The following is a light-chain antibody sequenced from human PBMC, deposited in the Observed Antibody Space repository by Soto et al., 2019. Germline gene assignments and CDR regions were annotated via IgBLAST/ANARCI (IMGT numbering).Light chain of an antibody. CDR1: QSFRGL. V-gene: IGKV3-15*01. CDR3: QQYNNWPPGLT. Sequence: EVVLTQSPVTLSLSPGERATLSCRASQSFRGLLAWYQQKPGQSPRLLIYGASTRATGIPARFSGSGSGTEFTLTISSLQSEDFAVYYCQQYNNWPPGLTFGGGTKVDIK. CDR2: GAS. J-gene: IGKJ4*01.